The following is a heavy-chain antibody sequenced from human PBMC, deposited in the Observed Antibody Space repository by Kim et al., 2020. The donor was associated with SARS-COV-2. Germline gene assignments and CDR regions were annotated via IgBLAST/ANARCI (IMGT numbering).Heavy chain of an antibody. CDR2: ISSDGSYK. V-gene: IGHV3-30*04. Sequence: GGSLRLSCAASGFTFSTYAMHWVRQAPGKGLEWVAVISSDGSYKYYVDSVKGRFTISRDNPKNTLYLQMNSLRAEDTAVYYCSRAWYGDYSVRGWGQGTL. CDR1: GFTFSTYA. CDR3: SRAWYGDYSVRG. D-gene: IGHD4-17*01. J-gene: IGHJ4*02.